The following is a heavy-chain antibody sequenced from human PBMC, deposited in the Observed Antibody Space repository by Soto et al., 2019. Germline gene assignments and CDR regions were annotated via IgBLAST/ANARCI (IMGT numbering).Heavy chain of an antibody. Sequence: QVQLVQSGAEVKKPGSSVKVSCKASGGTFSSYAISWVRQAPGQGLEWMGGIIPIFGTANYAQKFQGRVTITADESTSTAYMELSSLRSEDTAVYYCARDREDPIAARHEGYYYGMDVCGQGTTVTVSS. V-gene: IGHV1-69*12. J-gene: IGHJ6*02. CDR2: IIPIFGTA. D-gene: IGHD6-6*01. CDR1: GGTFSSYA. CDR3: ARDREDPIAARHEGYYYGMDV.